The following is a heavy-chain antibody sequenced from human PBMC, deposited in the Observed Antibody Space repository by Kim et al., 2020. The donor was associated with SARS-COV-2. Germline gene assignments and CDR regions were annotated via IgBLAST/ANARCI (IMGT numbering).Heavy chain of an antibody. CDR1: GFTFDDYA. Sequence: GGSLRLSCAASGFTFDDYAMHWVRQAPGKGLEWVSLISGDGGSTYYADSVKGRFTISRDNSKNSLYLQMNSLRTEDTALYYCAKERGNYGSGSYPTFQHWGQGTLVTVSS. V-gene: IGHV3-43*02. D-gene: IGHD3-10*01. J-gene: IGHJ1*01. CDR3: AKERGNYGSGSYPTFQH. CDR2: ISGDGGST.